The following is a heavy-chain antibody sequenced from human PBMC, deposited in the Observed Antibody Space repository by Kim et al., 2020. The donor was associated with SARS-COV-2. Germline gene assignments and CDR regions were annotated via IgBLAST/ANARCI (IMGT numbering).Heavy chain of an antibody. CDR1: EFTFSTYW. V-gene: IGHV3-7*03. CDR2: IKKDGSEK. Sequence: GGSLRLSCAASEFTFSTYWMTWVRQAPGKGLECVANIKKDGSEKYYVDSVKGRFTISRDNAKNSLYLQMNSLRVEDTAVYYCARGDTLDYRGQRTQVTVSS. CDR3: ARGDTLDY. J-gene: IGHJ4*02.